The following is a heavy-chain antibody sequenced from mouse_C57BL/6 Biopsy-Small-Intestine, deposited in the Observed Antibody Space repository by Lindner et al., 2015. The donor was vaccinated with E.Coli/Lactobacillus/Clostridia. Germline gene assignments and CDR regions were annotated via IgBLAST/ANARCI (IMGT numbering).Heavy chain of an antibody. D-gene: IGHD1-3*01. Sequence: SVKVSCKASGYTFTGYYMRLGADQAPGQGLEWMGWINPDSGGTNYAQEFQGRVTMTRDTSISTAYMELSRLRSDDTAVYYCARGDDFWSGYSGSSYYYYMDVWGKGTTVTVSS. CDR2: INPDSGGT. V-gene: IGHV1-18*01. J-gene: IGHJ1*03. CDR3: ARGDDFWSGYSGSSYYYYMDV. CDR1: GYTFTGYY.